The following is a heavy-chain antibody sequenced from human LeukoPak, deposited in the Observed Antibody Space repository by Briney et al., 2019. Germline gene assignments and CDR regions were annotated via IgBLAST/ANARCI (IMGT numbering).Heavy chain of an antibody. V-gene: IGHV3-23*01. CDR3: AKDLGFSSSWYYFDY. CDR2: ISGNGGST. D-gene: IGHD6-13*01. J-gene: IGHJ4*02. CDR1: GFTFSNAW. Sequence: GGSLRLSCAASGFTFSNAWMSWVRQAPGKGLEWVSGISGNGGSTYYADSVKDRSTISRDNSKNTLYLQMNSLRAEDTAVYYCAKDLGFSSSWYYFDYWGQGTLVTVSS.